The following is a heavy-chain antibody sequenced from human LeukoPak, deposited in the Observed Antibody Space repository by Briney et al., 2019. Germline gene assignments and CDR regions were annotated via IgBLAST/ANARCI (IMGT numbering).Heavy chain of an antibody. J-gene: IGHJ4*02. V-gene: IGHV3-23*01. Sequence: PGGSLRLSCAASGFTLSSYAMSWVRQAPRKGLEWVSAISGSGGSTYYADSVKGRFTISRDNSKNTLYLQMNSLRAEDASVYDCAKDNGYGSGSSDWGQGTLVTVSS. CDR2: ISGSGGST. CDR1: GFTLSSYA. D-gene: IGHD3-10*01. CDR3: AKDNGYGSGSSD.